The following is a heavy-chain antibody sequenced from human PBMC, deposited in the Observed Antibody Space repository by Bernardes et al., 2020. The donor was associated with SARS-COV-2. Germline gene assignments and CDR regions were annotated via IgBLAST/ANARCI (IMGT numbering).Heavy chain of an antibody. D-gene: IGHD3-22*01. CDR2: ISYTGSN. J-gene: IGHJ4*02. Sequence: SETLSLTCTVSGVSISNYFWRWIRQPPGKGLEWIGYISYTGSNAYNPSLKSRVTISRDTSKNHFSLKLNSVTAADTAVYYCARAGMEYYYDSSFDYWGQGTLVTVSS. CDR1: GVSISNYF. CDR3: ARAGMEYYYDSSFDY. V-gene: IGHV4-59*01.